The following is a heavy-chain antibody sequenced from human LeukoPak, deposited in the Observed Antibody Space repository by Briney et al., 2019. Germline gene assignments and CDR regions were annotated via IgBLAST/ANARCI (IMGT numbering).Heavy chain of an antibody. D-gene: IGHD1-26*01. Sequence: ASVKVSCKASGYTFTGYYMHWVRQAPGQGLEWMGRINPNSGGTNYAQKFQGRVTMTRDTSISTAYMELSRLRSDDTAVYYCARDLVGATGEGFDYWAREPWSPSPQ. CDR3: ARDLVGATGEGFDY. CDR1: GYTFTGYY. J-gene: IGHJ4*02. V-gene: IGHV1-2*06. CDR2: INPNSGGT.